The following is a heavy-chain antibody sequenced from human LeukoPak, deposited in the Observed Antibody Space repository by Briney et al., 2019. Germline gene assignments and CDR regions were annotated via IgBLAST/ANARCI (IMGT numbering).Heavy chain of an antibody. J-gene: IGHJ4*02. CDR2: INPNSGGT. CDR3: ARDRSNSALLGY. Sequence: ASVKVSCKASGYTFTGYYMHWVRQAPGQGLEWMGWINPNSGGTNYAQKFQGRVTMTRDTSISTAYMELSRLRSDDTAVYYCARDRSNSALLGYWGQGTLVTVSS. V-gene: IGHV1-2*02. CDR1: GYTFTGYY. D-gene: IGHD3-16*01.